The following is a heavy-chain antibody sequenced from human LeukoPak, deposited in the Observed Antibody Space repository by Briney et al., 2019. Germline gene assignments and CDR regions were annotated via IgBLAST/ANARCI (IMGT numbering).Heavy chain of an antibody. CDR1: GGSISSGSYY. J-gene: IGHJ6*03. CDR2: IYTSGST. V-gene: IGHV4-61*02. CDR3: ARAAPRVHYYYYMDV. Sequence: SETLSPTCTVSGGSISSGSYYWSWIRQPAGKGLEWIGRIYTSGSTNYNPSLKSRVTISVDTSKNQFSLKLSSVTAADTAVYYCARAAPRVHYYYYMDVWGKGTTVTVSS.